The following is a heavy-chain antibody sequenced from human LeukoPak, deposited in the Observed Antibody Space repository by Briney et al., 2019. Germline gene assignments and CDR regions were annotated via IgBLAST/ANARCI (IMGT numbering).Heavy chain of an antibody. V-gene: IGHV4-59*08. D-gene: IGHD4-23*01. Sequence: SESLSLTCTVSGGSIDSYYWSWIRQPPGKGLEWIGYVYYSGSTNYSPSLKSRVTMSVDTSKKQFSLKLRSVTAADTAVYYCARLPPGGKGTYFDYWGQGTLVTVSS. CDR1: GGSIDSYY. J-gene: IGHJ4*02. CDR3: ARLPPGGKGTYFDY. CDR2: VYYSGST.